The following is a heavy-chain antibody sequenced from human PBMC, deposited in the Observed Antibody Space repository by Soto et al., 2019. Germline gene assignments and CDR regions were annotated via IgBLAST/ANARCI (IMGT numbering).Heavy chain of an antibody. J-gene: IGHJ3*02. CDR2: IYHSGST. CDR1: GGSISSGGYS. Sequence: SSETLSLTCAVSGGSISSGGYSWSWIRRPPGKGLEWIGYIYHSGSTYYNPSLKSRVTISVDRSKNQFSLKLSSVTAADTAVYYCARAHGSGWGAFDIWGQGTMVT. CDR3: ARAHGSGWGAFDI. D-gene: IGHD3-10*01. V-gene: IGHV4-30-2*01.